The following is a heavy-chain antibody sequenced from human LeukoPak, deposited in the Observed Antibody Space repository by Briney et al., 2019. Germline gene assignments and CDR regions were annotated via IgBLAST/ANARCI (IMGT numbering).Heavy chain of an antibody. CDR2: IYSGGST. CDR3: ARVDYGDYGFDY. V-gene: IGHV3-66*01. D-gene: IGHD4-17*01. CDR1: GFTFSDHY. Sequence: PGGSLRLSCAASGFTFSDHYMSWVRQAPGKGLEWVSVIYSGGSTYYADSVKGRFTISRDNSKNTLYLQMNSLRAEDTAVYYCARVDYGDYGFDYWGQGTLVTVSS. J-gene: IGHJ4*02.